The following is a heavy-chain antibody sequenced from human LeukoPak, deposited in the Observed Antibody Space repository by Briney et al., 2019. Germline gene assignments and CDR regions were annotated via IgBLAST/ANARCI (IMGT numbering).Heavy chain of an antibody. J-gene: IGHJ4*02. V-gene: IGHV1-46*01. CDR3: ARLYLPATRFDY. D-gene: IGHD5-24*01. CDR1: GYTLTSYN. CDR2: INPSGGST. Sequence: ASVKVSCKASGYTLTSYNMHWVRQAPGQGLEWMGIINPSGGSTNYAQKFQGRVTMTRDTSTSTVYMELSSLRSEDTAVYYCARLYLPATRFDYWGQGTLVTVSS.